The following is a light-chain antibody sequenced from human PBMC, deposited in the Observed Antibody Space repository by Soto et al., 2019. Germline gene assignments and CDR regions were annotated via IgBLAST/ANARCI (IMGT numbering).Light chain of an antibody. V-gene: IGKV1-12*01. CDR1: QGISSW. J-gene: IGKJ1*01. Sequence: DIQMTQSPSSVSASVGDRVTITCRASQGISSWLAWYHQKPGKAPKLLIYTASSLQSGVPSRFSGSGSGTDFTLTISSLQPDDSATYYCQQYESYSWTFGQGTKVDIK. CDR3: QQYESYSWT. CDR2: TAS.